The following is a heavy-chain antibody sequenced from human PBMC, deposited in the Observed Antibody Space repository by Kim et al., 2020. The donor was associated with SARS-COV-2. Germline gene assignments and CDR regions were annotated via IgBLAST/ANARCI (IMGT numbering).Heavy chain of an antibody. CDR3: ARTLPAAVLTPYFDY. D-gene: IGHD2-2*02. J-gene: IGHJ4*02. V-gene: IGHV4-39*01. Sequence: PSRRSRVTISVDTSKSQFPLKLSSVTAADTAVYYCARTLPAAVLTPYFDYWGQGTLVTVSS.